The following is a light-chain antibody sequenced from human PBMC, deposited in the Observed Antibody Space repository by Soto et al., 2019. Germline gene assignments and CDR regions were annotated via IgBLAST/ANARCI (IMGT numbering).Light chain of an antibody. CDR1: QNISNW. J-gene: IGKJ2*01. Sequence: DIQMTQSPSTLSASVGDTVTITCRASQNISNWLAWYQQKPGQAPKLLIHKASTLESGVPSRFSVSGSGTEFTLTISSLQPDDFATFYCQQYDRFPYTFGQGTKLEIK. V-gene: IGKV1-5*03. CDR2: KAS. CDR3: QQYDRFPYT.